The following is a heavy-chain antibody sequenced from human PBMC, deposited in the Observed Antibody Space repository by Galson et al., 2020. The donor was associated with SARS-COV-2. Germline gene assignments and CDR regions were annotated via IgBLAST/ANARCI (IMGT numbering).Heavy chain of an antibody. J-gene: IGHJ5*02. CDR2: IYDRGNS. CDR3: ARSDTLQRYLPMDP. V-gene: IGHV4-4*02. CDR1: GDSISSNYW. D-gene: IGHD1-20*01. Sequence: SETLSLTCAVSGDSISSNYWWNLVRQPPGKGLEWIGKIYDRGNSIHNPSLESRVTISIDKSRNQFSLKLNSLTAADTAVYYWARSDTLQRYLPMDPWGQGTLGTVSS.